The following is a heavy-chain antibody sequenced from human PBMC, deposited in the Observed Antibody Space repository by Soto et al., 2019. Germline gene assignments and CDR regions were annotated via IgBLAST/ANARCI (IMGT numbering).Heavy chain of an antibody. J-gene: IGHJ4*02. CDR3: ARSHIVPRLLMYPYDY. D-gene: IGHD6-6*01. CDR2: IYYSGST. V-gene: IGHV4-31*03. Sequence: SETLSLTCTVSGGSISSGGYYWSWIRQHPGKGLEWIGYIYYSGSTYCNPSLKSRVTISVDTSKNQFSLKLSSVTAADTAVYYCARSHIVPRLLMYPYDYWGQGTLVTVSS. CDR1: GGSISSGGYY.